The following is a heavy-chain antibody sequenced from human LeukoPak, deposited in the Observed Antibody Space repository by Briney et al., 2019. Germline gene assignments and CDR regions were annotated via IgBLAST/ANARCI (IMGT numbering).Heavy chain of an antibody. D-gene: IGHD3-10*01. V-gene: IGHV3-21*01. CDR1: GFTFSSYS. Sequence: GGSLRPSCPASGFTFSSYSMNWVRPAAGKGREWDSSISSSSSYIYYADSVKGRFTISRDNAKNSLYLQMNSLRAEDTAVYYCARDPSALYYYGSGAPLEFDYWGQGTLVTVSS. CDR3: ARDPSALYYYGSGAPLEFDY. CDR2: ISSSSSYI. J-gene: IGHJ4*02.